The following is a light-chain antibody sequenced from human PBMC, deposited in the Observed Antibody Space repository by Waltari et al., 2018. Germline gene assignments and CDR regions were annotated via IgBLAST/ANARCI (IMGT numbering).Light chain of an antibody. J-gene: IGLJ2*01. CDR2: TNN. Sequence: QSVLTQPPSASGTPGQRVTISCSGSSSNIGSNYVYWYQQLPGTAPKLLIYTNNQRPTGVPDRLSDSKSGTSACLAITGLRSEDEADYYCAAWDDSLRVVFGGGTKLTIL. CDR1: SSNIGSNY. V-gene: IGLV1-47*01. CDR3: AAWDDSLRVV.